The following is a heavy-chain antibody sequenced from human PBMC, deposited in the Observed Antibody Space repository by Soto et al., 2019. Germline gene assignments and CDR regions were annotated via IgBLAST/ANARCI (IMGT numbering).Heavy chain of an antibody. D-gene: IGHD5-12*01. CDR3: VKVGGYDGYEPLDK. V-gene: IGHV3-30*18. Sequence: QVQLVESGGGVVQPGRSLRLSCAASVFTFSIYAMHWVRQAPGKGLEWVAVISDDGSNTYYADSVKGRFTISRDNPKNTLYLQMNSLRAEDTAVYYCVKVGGYDGYEPLDKWGQGTLVTVSS. CDR1: VFTFSIYA. J-gene: IGHJ4*02. CDR2: ISDDGSNT.